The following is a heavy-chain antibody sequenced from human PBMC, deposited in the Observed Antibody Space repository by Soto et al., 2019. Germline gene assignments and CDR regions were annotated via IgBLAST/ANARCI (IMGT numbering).Heavy chain of an antibody. Sequence: SETLSLTCTVSGGSINSYYWTWTRQFPGKRLEWIGNIYYSGTTNYNTFLKSRVSISVDTSKNQFSLKLSSVTAADTAIYYCVRANYFDYWGQGTLVTVSS. V-gene: IGHV4-59*01. CDR2: IYYSGTT. CDR3: VRANYFDY. CDR1: GGSINSYY. J-gene: IGHJ4*02.